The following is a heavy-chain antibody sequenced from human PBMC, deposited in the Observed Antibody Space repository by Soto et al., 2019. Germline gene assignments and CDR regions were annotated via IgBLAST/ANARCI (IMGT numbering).Heavy chain of an antibody. CDR1: GFTFSGSA. D-gene: IGHD4-17*01. Sequence: GGSLRLSCAASGFTFSGSAMHWVRQASGKGLEWVGRIRSKANSYATAYAASVKGRFTISRDDSKNTAYLQMNSLKTEDTAVYYRTVTTPKNYYYYYYMDVWGKGTXVTVSS. J-gene: IGHJ6*03. CDR2: IRSKANSYAT. V-gene: IGHV3-73*01. CDR3: TVTTPKNYYYYYYMDV.